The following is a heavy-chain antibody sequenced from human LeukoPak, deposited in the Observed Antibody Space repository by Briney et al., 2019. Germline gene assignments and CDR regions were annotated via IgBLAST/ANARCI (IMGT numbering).Heavy chain of an antibody. Sequence: SETLSLTCIVSCGSNSISRYYWAGIRQPPGKGLERFGRIYYSESTYYNPSLKSRVTISVDTSKIQFSLKLRSVTAADTAVYYCARSGIAQDFDYWGQGTLVTVSS. CDR1: CGSNSISRYY. CDR2: IYYSEST. CDR3: ARSGIAQDFDY. D-gene: IGHD6-13*01. J-gene: IGHJ4*02. V-gene: IGHV4-39*01.